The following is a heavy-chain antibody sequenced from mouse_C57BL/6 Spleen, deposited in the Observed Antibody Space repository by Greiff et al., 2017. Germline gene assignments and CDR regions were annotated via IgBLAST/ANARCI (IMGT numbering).Heavy chain of an antibody. V-gene: IGHV1-4*01. J-gene: IGHJ4*01. CDR3: ARLAGDVAMDY. D-gene: IGHD1-1*01. CDR1: GYTFTSYT. CDR2: INPSSGYT. Sequence: QVQLQQSGAELARPGASVKMSCKASGYTFTSYTMHWVKQRPGQGLEWIGYINPSSGYTKYNQKFKDKATLTADKSSSTAYMQLSSLTSEDSAVYYCARLAGDVAMDYWGQGTSVTVSS.